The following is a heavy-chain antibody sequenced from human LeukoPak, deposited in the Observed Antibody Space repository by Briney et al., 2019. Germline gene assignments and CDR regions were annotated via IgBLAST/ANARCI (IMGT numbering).Heavy chain of an antibody. CDR1: GGTFSSYA. V-gene: IGHV1-69*04. Sequence: SVKVSCKASGGTFSSYAISWVRQAPGQGLEWMGRIIPILGIANYAQKFQDRVTITADKSTSTAYMELSSLRSEDTAVYYCARDQGSDYYGMDVWGQGTTVTVSS. J-gene: IGHJ6*02. CDR3: ARDQGSDYYGMDV. CDR2: IIPILGIA.